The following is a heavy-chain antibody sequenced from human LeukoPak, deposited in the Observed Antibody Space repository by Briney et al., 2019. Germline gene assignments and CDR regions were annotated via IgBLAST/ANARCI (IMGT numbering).Heavy chain of an antibody. D-gene: IGHD1-26*01. CDR1: GGSISSYY. V-gene: IGHV4-59*01. J-gene: IGHJ3*02. Sequence: SETLSLTCTVSGGSISSYYWSWIRQPPGKGLEWIGYIYYSGSTNYNPSLKSRVTISVDTSKNQFSLKLSSVTAADTAVYYCARDPSLSGSYRDAFDIWGQGTMVTVSS. CDR2: IYYSGST. CDR3: ARDPSLSGSYRDAFDI.